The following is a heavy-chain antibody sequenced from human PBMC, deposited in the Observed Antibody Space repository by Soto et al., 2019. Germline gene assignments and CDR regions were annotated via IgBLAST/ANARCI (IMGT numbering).Heavy chain of an antibody. V-gene: IGHV3-48*03. CDR2: ISSSGSTI. Sequence: EVQLVESGGGLVQPGGSLRLSCAASGFTFSSYEMNWVRQAPGKGLERVSYISSSGSTIYYADSVKGRFTISRDNAKNSLYLQMNSLRAEDTAVYYCARAPGGYCSGGSCSNFDYWAQGTLVTVSS. J-gene: IGHJ4*02. CDR1: GFTFSSYE. CDR3: ARAPGGYCSGGSCSNFDY. D-gene: IGHD2-15*01.